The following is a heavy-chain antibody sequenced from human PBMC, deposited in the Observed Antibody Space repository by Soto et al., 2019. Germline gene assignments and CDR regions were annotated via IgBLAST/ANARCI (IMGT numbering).Heavy chain of an antibody. CDR2: ISGGGDST. J-gene: IGHJ5*02. D-gene: IGHD5-12*01. CDR3: SKWDGYGDQ. CDR1: GFTFSTNS. Sequence: EVQLLESGGGLVQPEGSLRLSCAASGFTFSTNSMTWVRQAPGKGLEWVCGISGGGDSTHYADSVKGRFTISRDNSKNMVYLQMNSLTADDTAVYFCSKWDGYGDQWGQGTLVTVSS. V-gene: IGHV3-23*01.